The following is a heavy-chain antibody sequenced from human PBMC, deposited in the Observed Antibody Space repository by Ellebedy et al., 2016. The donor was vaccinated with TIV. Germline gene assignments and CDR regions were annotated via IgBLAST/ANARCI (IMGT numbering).Heavy chain of an antibody. J-gene: IGHJ4*02. CDR1: GDSITGRY. D-gene: IGHD6-19*01. Sequence: SETLSLTCTVSGDSITGRYWSWIRQPPGKGLEWIGYIHSSGTTNYNPSLKNRLTISIDTSKNQFSLKLSSVTAADAAVYYCARLFAVADKRGGYWGQGTLVTVSS. CDR3: ARLFAVADKRGGY. V-gene: IGHV4-59*11. CDR2: IHSSGTT.